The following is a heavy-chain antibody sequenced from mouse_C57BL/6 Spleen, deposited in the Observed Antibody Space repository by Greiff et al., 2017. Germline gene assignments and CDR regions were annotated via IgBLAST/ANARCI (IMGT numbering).Heavy chain of an antibody. J-gene: IGHJ3*01. CDR1: GFTFSSYA. D-gene: IGHD2-4*01. CDR2: ISDGGSYT. Sequence: DVQLVESGGGLVKPGGSLKLSCAASGFTFSSYAMSWVRQTPEKRLEWVATISDGGSYTYYPDNVKGRFTISRDNAKNNLYLQMSHLKSEDTAMYYCARRGYDYDEVAYWGQGTLVTVSA. V-gene: IGHV5-4*01. CDR3: ARRGYDYDEVAY.